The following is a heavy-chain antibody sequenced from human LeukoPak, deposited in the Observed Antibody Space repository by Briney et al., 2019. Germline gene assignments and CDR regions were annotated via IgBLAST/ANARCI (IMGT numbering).Heavy chain of an antibody. D-gene: IGHD6-19*01. CDR2: ISSSSSYI. J-gene: IGHJ5*02. CDR1: GFTFSSYS. V-gene: IGHV3-21*01. CDR3: AREDSSGWYNWFDP. Sequence: PGGSLRLSCAASGFTFSSYSMNWVRQAPGKGLEWVSSISSSSSYIYYADSVKGRFTISRDNAKNSLYLQMDSLRAEDTAVYYCAREDSSGWYNWFDPWGQGTLVTVSS.